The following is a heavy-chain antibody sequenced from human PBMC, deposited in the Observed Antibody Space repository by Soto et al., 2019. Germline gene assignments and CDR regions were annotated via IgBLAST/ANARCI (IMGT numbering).Heavy chain of an antibody. CDR2: IYYSGST. V-gene: IGHV4-59*01. CDR3: ARDRGIAARPVYYYYGMDV. D-gene: IGHD6-6*01. Sequence: QVQLQESGPGLVKPSETLSLTCTVSGDSISSYYWSWIRQPPGKGLEWIGYIYYSGSTNYNPSLKSRVTISVDTSKNQFSLKLSSVTAADTAVYYCARDRGIAARPVYYYYGMDVWGQGTTVTVSS. CDR1: GDSISSYY. J-gene: IGHJ6*02.